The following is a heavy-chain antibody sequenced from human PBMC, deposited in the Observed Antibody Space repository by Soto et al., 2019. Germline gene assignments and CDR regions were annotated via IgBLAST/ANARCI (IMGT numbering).Heavy chain of an antibody. J-gene: IGHJ4*02. CDR2: IFSNDEK. Sequence: QVTLKESGPVLVKPTETLTLTCTVSGFSLSNARMGVSWIRQPPGKALEWLAHIFSNDEKSYSTSLKSRLTISQDTSKSQVVLTMTNMDPVDTATYYCARIPASYDSSGYYYLEYYFAYWGQGTLVTVSS. V-gene: IGHV2-26*01. CDR3: ARIPASYDSSGYYYLEYYFAY. D-gene: IGHD3-22*01. CDR1: GFSLSNARMG.